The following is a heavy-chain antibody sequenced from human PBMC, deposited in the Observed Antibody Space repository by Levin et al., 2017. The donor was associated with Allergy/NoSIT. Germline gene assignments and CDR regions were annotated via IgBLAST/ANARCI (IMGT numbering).Heavy chain of an antibody. D-gene: IGHD6-13*01. Sequence: ASQTLSLTCAISGDSVSSDSAAWNWIRQSPSRGLEWLGRTYYRSKWFNDYALSVKSRVIINPDTSKNQFSLQLNSVTPEDTAVYYCAHSSSWSMYSCDYWGQGTLVTVSS. V-gene: IGHV6-1*01. CDR1: GDSVSSDSAA. CDR2: TYYRSKWFN. J-gene: IGHJ4*02. CDR3: AHSSSWSMYSCDY.